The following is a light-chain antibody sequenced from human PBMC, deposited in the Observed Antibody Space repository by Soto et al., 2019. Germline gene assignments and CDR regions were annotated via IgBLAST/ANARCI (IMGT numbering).Light chain of an antibody. CDR1: QSVSSN. J-gene: IGKJ1*01. CDR2: GAS. CDR3: QQYNDWQT. V-gene: IGKV3-15*01. Sequence: EIVMMQSPATLSVSPGERATLSCRASQSVSSNLAWYQQKPGQAPRLLIYGASTRATGIPARFSGGGSGTEFTLTISSLQSEDFAVYYCQQYNDWQTFGQGTKV.